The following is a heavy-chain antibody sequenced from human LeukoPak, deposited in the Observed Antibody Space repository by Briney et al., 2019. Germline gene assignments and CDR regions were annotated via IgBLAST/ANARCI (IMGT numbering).Heavy chain of an antibody. Sequence: ASVKVSCKASGYTFTSYDINWVRQATGQGLEWMGWMNPNGGNTGYAQKFQGRVTMTRNTSISTAYMELSSLRSEDTAVYYCARPLGYCSGGSCYDDAFDIWGQGTMVTVSS. CDR3: ARPLGYCSGGSCYDDAFDI. CDR1: GYTFTSYD. D-gene: IGHD2-15*01. V-gene: IGHV1-8*01. J-gene: IGHJ3*02. CDR2: MNPNGGNT.